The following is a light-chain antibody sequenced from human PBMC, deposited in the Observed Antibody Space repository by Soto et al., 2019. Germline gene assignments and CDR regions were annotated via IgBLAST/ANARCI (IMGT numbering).Light chain of an antibody. V-gene: IGLV9-49*01. CDR1: SGYSNYK. Sequence: QPVLTQPPSASASLGASVTLTCTLSSGYSNYKVDWYQQRPGKGPRFVMRVGTGGVGVSKGDGIPDRFSVLGSGLNRYLTIKNIQEEDESDYHCGADNGSGSSFVYVVFGGGTKLTVL. CDR3: GADNGSGSSFVYVV. CDR2: VGTGGVGV. J-gene: IGLJ2*01.